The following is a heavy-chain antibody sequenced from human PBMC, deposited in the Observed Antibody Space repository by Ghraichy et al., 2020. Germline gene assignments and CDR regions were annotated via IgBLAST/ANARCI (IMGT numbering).Heavy chain of an antibody. CDR2: ISWNSGSI. V-gene: IGHV3-9*01. CDR1: GFTFDDYA. Sequence: GGSLRLSCAASGFTFDDYAMHWVRQAPGKGLEWVSGISWNSGSIGYADSVKGRFTISRDNAKNSLYLQMNSLRAEDTALYYCAKDSWGGLRAFDIWGQGTMVTVSS. J-gene: IGHJ3*02. D-gene: IGHD3-3*01. CDR3: AKDSWGGLRAFDI.